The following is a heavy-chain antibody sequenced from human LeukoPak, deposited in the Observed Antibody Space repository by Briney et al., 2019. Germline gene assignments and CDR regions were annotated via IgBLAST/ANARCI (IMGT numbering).Heavy chain of an antibody. D-gene: IGHD4-17*01. V-gene: IGHV3-23*01. Sequence: GGSLRLSCAASGFTFSNYALTWVRQAPGTGLEWVASISGAGTYYADSVKGRFSISRDNYKNTLYLQMSSLRAEDTAVYYCASDPNGNYVGAFDFQRWGQGTLVTVSS. CDR1: GFTFSNYA. CDR2: ISGAGT. J-gene: IGHJ1*01. CDR3: ASDPNGNYVGAFDFQR.